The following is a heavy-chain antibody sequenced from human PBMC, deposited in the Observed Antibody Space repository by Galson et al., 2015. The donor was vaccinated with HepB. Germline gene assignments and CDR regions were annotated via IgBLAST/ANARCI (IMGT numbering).Heavy chain of an antibody. CDR1: GFTFSSYS. CDR2: ISSSSSYI. V-gene: IGHV3-21*01. D-gene: IGHD2/OR15-2a*01. Sequence: SLRLSCAASGFTFSSYSMNWVRQAPGKGLEWVSSISSSSSYIYYADSVKGRFTISRDNAKNSLYLQMNSLRAEETAVYYCASNKAFDYYGMDVWGQGTRSPSP. CDR3: ASNKAFDYYGMDV. J-gene: IGHJ6*02.